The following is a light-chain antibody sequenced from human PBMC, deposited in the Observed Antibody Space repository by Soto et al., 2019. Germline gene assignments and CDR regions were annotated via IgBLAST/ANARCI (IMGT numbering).Light chain of an antibody. CDR3: QSYDSRLSGAV. J-gene: IGLJ1*01. CDR1: SSNIGAGCD. V-gene: IGLV1-40*01. CDR2: DNT. Sequence: QSVLTQPPSVSGAPGQRVTISCTGSSSNIGAGCDVHWYQQLPGTAPKLLIYDNTNRPAGVPDRFSGSKSGTSASLAITGLQAEDEADYYCQSYDSRLSGAVFGSGTKVTFL.